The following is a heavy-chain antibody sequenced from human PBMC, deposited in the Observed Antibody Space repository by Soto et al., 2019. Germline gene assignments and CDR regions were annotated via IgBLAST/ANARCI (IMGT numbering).Heavy chain of an antibody. CDR1: GGTFNNYV. CDR2: IIPIFGTP. D-gene: IGHD2-2*01. V-gene: IGHV1-69*06. CDR3: AGRCDGTNCLAHFDY. Sequence: QVQLVQSGAEVKKPGSSVKVSCRASGGTFNNYVINWVRQAPGQGLEWMAGIIPIFGTPNYAQKFQGRVTIPADKSTSTAYMELNSLRYEDTAVYYCAGRCDGTNCLAHFDYWGQGTLVTVSS. J-gene: IGHJ4*02.